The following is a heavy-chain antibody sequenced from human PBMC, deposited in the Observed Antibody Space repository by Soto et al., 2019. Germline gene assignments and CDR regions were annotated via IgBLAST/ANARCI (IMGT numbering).Heavy chain of an antibody. CDR1: GGSISSSSYY. V-gene: IGHV4-39*01. J-gene: IGHJ4*02. Sequence: SETLSLTCTVSGGSISSSSYYWGWIRQPPGKGLEWIGSIYYSGGTYYNPSLKSRVTISVDTSKNQFSLKLTSVTAADTALYYCARRSGWLYFDYWGQGSLVTVSS. CDR2: IYYSGGT. D-gene: IGHD6-19*01. CDR3: ARRSGWLYFDY.